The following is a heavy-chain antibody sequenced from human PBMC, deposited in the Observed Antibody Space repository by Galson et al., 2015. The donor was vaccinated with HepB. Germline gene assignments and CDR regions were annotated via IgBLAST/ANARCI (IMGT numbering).Heavy chain of an antibody. J-gene: IGHJ4*02. Sequence: SVKVSCKASGGTFSNYAISWVRQAPGQGLEWMGGIIPIFGTANYAQKFQGRVTITADKSTSTAYMELSSLRSEDTAVYYCARNLDAYYFDYWGQGTLVTVSS. CDR1: GGTFSNYA. D-gene: IGHD1-1*01. V-gene: IGHV1-69*06. CDR3: ARNLDAYYFDY. CDR2: IIPIFGTA.